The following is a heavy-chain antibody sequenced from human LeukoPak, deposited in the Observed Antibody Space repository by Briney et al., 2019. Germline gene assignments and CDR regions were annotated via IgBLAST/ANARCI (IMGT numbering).Heavy chain of an antibody. CDR1: DGSMTNYH. CDR2: IYNIETT. J-gene: IGHJ5*02. D-gene: IGHD3-16*01. Sequence: SETLSLTCTVSDGSMTNYHWTWVRESPGKAPEYIWYIYNIETTNYNPSLKSRVTVSVDISKKQFSLRLNSVTASDTPVSYCARGSDAYRFDPWGQGILVTASS. V-gene: IGHV4-59*01. CDR3: ARGSDAYRFDP.